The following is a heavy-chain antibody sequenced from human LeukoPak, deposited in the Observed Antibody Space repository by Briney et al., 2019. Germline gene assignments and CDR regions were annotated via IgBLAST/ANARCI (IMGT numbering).Heavy chain of an antibody. V-gene: IGHV3-23*01. D-gene: IGHD3-22*01. J-gene: IGHJ3*02. CDR2: ISGSGGST. CDR3: AKARGLIGGAFDI. CDR1: GFTFSRYA. Sequence: SGGSLRLSCAASGFTFSRYAMTWVRQAPGKGLEWVSAISGSGGSTYSADSVKGRFTISRDNSKNTLYLQMNSLRTEDTALYYCAKARGLIGGAFDIWGQGTMVTVSS.